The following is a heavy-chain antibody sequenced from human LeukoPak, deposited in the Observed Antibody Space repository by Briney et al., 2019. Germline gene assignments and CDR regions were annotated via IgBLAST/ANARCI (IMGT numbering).Heavy chain of an antibody. V-gene: IGHV4-34*01. CDR3: ARGHYDSGGYYYGIRAYYFDY. CDR2: INHSGRI. Sequence: SETLSLTCAVYGESFSGHYWSFIRQTPGQGLEWIGGINHSGRINYNPSLVGRVTVSVDPSKNQFSLNLSSVTAADTAVYYCARGHYDSGGYYYGIRAYYFDYWGQGTLVTVSS. J-gene: IGHJ4*02. D-gene: IGHD3-22*01. CDR1: GESFSGHY.